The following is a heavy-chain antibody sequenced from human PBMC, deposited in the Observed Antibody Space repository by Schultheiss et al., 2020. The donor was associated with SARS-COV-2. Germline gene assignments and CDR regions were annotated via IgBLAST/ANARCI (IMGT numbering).Heavy chain of an antibody. J-gene: IGHJ3*02. CDR2: IYYNGGT. Sequence: TLSLTCSVSGGSISSGGFYWNWIRQHPGKGLEWIGYIYYNGGTYYNASLNSRVTISRDTSRNQVSLRMTSVTAADTAVYYCARQGDYGGAFDIWGQGTMVTVSS. CDR3: ARQGDYGGAFDI. D-gene: IGHD4-17*01. CDR1: GGSISSGGFY. V-gene: IGHV4-31*03.